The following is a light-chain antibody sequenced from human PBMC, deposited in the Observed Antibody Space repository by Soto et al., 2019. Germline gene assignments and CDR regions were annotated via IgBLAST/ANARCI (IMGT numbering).Light chain of an antibody. CDR3: LQHSTYPLT. J-gene: IGKJ1*01. V-gene: IGKV1-17*01. CDR2: AAS. CDR1: QGIRND. Sequence: DIQMTQFPSSLSASVGDRVTITCRASQGIRNDLAWYQQKPGKAPKRLIYAASSLQSGVPSRFSGSRSGTEFTLEISSLQPEDFSTFYCLQHSTYPLTFGQGTKVEIK.